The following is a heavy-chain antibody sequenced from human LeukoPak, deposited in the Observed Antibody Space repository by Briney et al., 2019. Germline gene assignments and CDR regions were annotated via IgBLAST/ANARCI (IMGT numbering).Heavy chain of an antibody. D-gene: IGHD6-13*01. J-gene: IGHJ3*02. CDR3: ARDQGSSWYFDAFDI. CDR1: GFTFSSYS. V-gene: IGHV3-21*01. CDR2: ISSSSSYI. Sequence: GGSLRLSCAASGFTFSSYSMNWVRQAPGKGLEWVSSISSSSSYIYYADSVKGRFTISRDNAKNSLYLQMNSLRAEDTAVYYCARDQGSSWYFDAFDIWGQGTMVTVSS.